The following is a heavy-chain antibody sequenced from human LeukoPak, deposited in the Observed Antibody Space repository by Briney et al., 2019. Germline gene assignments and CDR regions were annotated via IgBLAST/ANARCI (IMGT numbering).Heavy chain of an antibody. J-gene: IGHJ4*02. CDR3: ARATGKYQLLGALDY. CDR2: INPSGGST. Sequence: ASVKVSCTASGYTFTSYDIHWVRQAPGQGLEWMGIINPSGGSTTYAQTFQGRVTMTRDTSTSTVYMELSSLRSEDTAVYYCARATGKYQLLGALDYWGQGTLVTVSS. CDR1: GYTFTSYD. V-gene: IGHV1-46*01. D-gene: IGHD2-2*01.